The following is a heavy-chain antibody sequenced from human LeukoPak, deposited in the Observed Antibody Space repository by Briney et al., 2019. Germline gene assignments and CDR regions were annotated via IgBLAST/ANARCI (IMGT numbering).Heavy chain of an antibody. CDR2: IRYDGSNK. Sequence: PGGSLRLSCAASGFTFSSYGMHWVRQAPGKGLEWVAFIRYDGSNKYYADSVKGRFTISRDNSKNTLYLQMNSLRAEGTAVYYCARGHYYYDSSGNQNYFDYWGQGTLVTVSS. CDR1: GFTFSSYG. CDR3: ARGHYYYDSSGNQNYFDY. D-gene: IGHD3-22*01. J-gene: IGHJ4*02. V-gene: IGHV3-30*02.